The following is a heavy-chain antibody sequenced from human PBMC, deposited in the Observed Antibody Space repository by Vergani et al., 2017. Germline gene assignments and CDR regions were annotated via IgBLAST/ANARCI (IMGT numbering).Heavy chain of an antibody. CDR1: GGSINSGDYY. J-gene: IGHJ3*02. CDR3: ASQRIGGIFAVDI. V-gene: IGHV4-30-4*01. Sequence: QVQLQASGPGLVKPSQTLSLTCTVTGGSINSGDYYWSWIRQPPGEGLEWIGYIYYSGSTYYNPSLKSRVSVSIDTSKNQFSLNLNSVTAADTAVYYCASQRIGGIFAVDIWDQGTMVTVSS. D-gene: IGHD2-21*01. CDR2: IYYSGST.